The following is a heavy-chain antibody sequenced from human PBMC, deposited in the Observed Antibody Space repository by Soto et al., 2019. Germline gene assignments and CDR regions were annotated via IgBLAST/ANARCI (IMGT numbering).Heavy chain of an antibody. J-gene: IGHJ4*02. D-gene: IGHD6-19*01. V-gene: IGHV4-4*02. CDR2: IYHSGST. Sequence: SETLSLTCAVSGDSISSSKWWSWVRQPPGKGLEWIGEIYHSGSTNYNPSLKSRVIISVDKSKNQFSLKLSSVTAADTAVYYCARGGWKLFDYWGQGTLVTVSS. CDR1: GDSISSSKW. CDR3: ARGGWKLFDY.